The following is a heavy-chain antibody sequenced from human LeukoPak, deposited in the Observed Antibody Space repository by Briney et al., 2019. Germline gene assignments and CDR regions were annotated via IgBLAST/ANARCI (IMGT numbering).Heavy chain of an antibody. CDR1: GGSFSGYY. Sequence: SETLSLTCAVYGGSFSGYYWSWIRQPPGKGLEWIGEINHSGSTNYNPSLKSRVTISVDTSKNQFSLKLSSVTAADTAVYYCARGPYSNYGTMDVWGKGTTVTVSS. V-gene: IGHV4-34*01. D-gene: IGHD4-11*01. CDR3: ARGPYSNYGTMDV. CDR2: INHSGST. J-gene: IGHJ6*04.